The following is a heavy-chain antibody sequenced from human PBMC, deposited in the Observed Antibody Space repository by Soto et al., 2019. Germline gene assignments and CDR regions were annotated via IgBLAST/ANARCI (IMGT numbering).Heavy chain of an antibody. CDR1: GYTFTGYY. CDR3: ARWAVAYSYDSPLDL. D-gene: IGHD3-22*01. Sequence: ASVKVSCKASGYTFTGYYMHWVRQAPGQGLEWMGWINPNSGGTNYAQKFQGRVTMTRDTSISTAYMELSRLRSDDTAVYYCARWAVAYSYDSPLDLWGQSTLVTVSS. V-gene: IGHV1-2*02. CDR2: INPNSGGT. J-gene: IGHJ5*02.